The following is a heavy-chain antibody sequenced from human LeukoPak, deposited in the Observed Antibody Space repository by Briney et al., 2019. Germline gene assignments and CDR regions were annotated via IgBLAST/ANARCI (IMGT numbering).Heavy chain of an antibody. J-gene: IGHJ5*02. CDR2: ISYDGSNK. CDR3: AGGNIENGDLDYLYP. Sequence: PGGSLRLSCAASGSTSSNYAIHWVRQAPGKGLEWVAVISYDGSNKYYADSVKGRFTISRDNSKNTLYLQVNSLRAEDTAVYYCAGGNIENGDLDYLYPWGQGTLVTVSS. V-gene: IGHV3-30*04. CDR1: GSTSSNYA. D-gene: IGHD4-17*01.